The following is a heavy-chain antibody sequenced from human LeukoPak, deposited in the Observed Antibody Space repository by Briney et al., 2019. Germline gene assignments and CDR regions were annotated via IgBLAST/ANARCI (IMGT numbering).Heavy chain of an antibody. CDR1: GGSISNYY. J-gene: IGHJ5*02. D-gene: IGHD5-18*01. V-gene: IGHV4-59*08. CDR3: ARHPTALVSYGFDP. CDR2: IYY. Sequence: SETLSLTCTVSGGSISNYYWSWIRQPPGKGLEWIGYIYYNPSLKSRVTISVDTSENQFSLKLSSVTAADTAIYYCARHPTALVSYGFDPWGQGTLVTVSS.